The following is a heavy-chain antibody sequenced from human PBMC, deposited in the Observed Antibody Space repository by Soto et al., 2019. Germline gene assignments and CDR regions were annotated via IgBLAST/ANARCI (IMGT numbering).Heavy chain of an antibody. CDR3: ARDLATHGY. Sequence: GGSPRLSCAASGFTFSSYAMHWVRQAPGKGLEWVAVISYDGSNKYYADSVKGRFTISRDNSKNTLYLQMNSLRAEDTAVYYCARDLATHGYWGQGTLVTVSS. J-gene: IGHJ4*02. CDR2: ISYDGSNK. V-gene: IGHV3-30-3*01. D-gene: IGHD3-3*02. CDR1: GFTFSSYA.